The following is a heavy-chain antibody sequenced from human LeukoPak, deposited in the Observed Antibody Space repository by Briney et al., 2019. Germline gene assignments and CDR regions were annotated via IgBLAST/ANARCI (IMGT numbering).Heavy chain of an antibody. V-gene: IGHV4-39*07. J-gene: IGHJ3*02. CDR3: ARAGPFSYGAFDI. CDR2: IFYSGST. CDR1: GGPISSSNYY. D-gene: IGHD3-10*01. Sequence: PSETLSLTCTVSGGPISSSNYYWGWIRQPPGKGLEWIGSIFYSGSTYYNPSLKSRVTISVDTSKDQFSLKLSSVTAADTAVYYCARAGPFSYGAFDIWGQGTMVTVSS.